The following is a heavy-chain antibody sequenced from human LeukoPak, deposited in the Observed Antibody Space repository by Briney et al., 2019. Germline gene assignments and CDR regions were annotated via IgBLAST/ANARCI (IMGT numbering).Heavy chain of an antibody. CDR2: IYYSGST. CDR1: GGSISSSSYY. J-gene: IGHJ5*02. V-gene: IGHV4-39*01. Sequence: SETLSLTCTVSGGSISSSSYYWGWIRQPPGKGLEWIGSIYYSGSTYYNPSLKSRVTISVDTSKNQFSLKLSSVTAADTAVYYCARHRHDSSGYYYVANWFDPWGQGTLDTVSS. D-gene: IGHD3-22*01. CDR3: ARHRHDSSGYYYVANWFDP.